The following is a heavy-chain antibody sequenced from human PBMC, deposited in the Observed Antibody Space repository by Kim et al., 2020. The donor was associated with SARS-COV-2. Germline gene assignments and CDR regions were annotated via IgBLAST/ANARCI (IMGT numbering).Heavy chain of an antibody. CDR2: IYSGGSST. CDR3: AKVGTYYYDSSGYWTFDY. Sequence: GGSLRLSCAASGFTFSSYAMSWVRQAPGKGLEWVSVIYSGGSSTYYADSVKGRFTISRDNSKNTLYLQMNSLRAEDTAVYYCAKVGTYYYDSSGYWTFDYWGQGTLVTVSS. V-gene: IGHV3-23*03. D-gene: IGHD3-22*01. J-gene: IGHJ4*02. CDR1: GFTFSSYA.